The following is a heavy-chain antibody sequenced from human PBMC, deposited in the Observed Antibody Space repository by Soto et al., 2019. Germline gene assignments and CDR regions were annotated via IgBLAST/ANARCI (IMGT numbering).Heavy chain of an antibody. Sequence: HITLKESGPPLVRPAQTLTLTCAFSGFSLTTTSMGVAWIRQPPGQALEWLALIYWDDAQRYSPSLKDRLTISKDTSRSRVVLTISNMNPEDTGTYFCAHAGDYDLLSFDHWGPGTLVTVSS. V-gene: IGHV2-5*02. CDR2: IYWDDAQ. CDR1: GFSLTTTSMG. CDR3: AHAGDYDLLSFDH. D-gene: IGHD4-17*01. J-gene: IGHJ4*02.